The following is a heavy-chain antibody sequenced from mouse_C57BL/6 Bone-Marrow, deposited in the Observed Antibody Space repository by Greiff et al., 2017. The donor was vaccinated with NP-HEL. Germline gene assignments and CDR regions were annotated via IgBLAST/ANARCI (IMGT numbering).Heavy chain of an antibody. D-gene: IGHD1-1*01. CDR3: AREITTVVGGYWYFDV. CDR1: GYTFTSYW. Sequence: QVQLQQPGAELVKPGASVKLSCKASGYTFTSYWMQWVKQRPGQGLEWIGEIDPSDSYTNYNQKFKGKATLTVDTSSSTGYMQLSSVTSVDTAVYYCAREITTVVGGYWYFDVWGTGTTVTVSS. V-gene: IGHV1-50*01. J-gene: IGHJ1*03. CDR2: IDPSDSYT.